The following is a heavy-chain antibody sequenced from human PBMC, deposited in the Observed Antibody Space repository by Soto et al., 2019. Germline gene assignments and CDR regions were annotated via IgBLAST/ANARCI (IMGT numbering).Heavy chain of an antibody. D-gene: IGHD6-13*01. CDR3: ASGGSSGSSWLSDFDY. CDR1: GYSFTSYW. V-gene: IGHV5-10-1*01. Sequence: GESLKISCKGSGYSFTSYWISWVRQMPGKGLEWMGRIDPSDSYTNYSPSFQGHVTISADKSISTAYLQWSSLKASDTAMYYCASGGSSGSSWLSDFDYWGKGTLVTVPS. CDR2: IDPSDSYT. J-gene: IGHJ4*02.